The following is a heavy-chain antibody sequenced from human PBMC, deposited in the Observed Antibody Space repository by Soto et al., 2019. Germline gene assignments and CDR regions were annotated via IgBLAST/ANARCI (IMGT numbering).Heavy chain of an antibody. Sequence: ASVKVSCKASGYSFTNYYIHWVRQAPGQGLEWMGWINPNTGGTNYAQKLQGRVTMTRDTSITSAYMELNRLTSDDTAVYSCARALVTDYWGQGTLVTVSS. CDR1: GYSFTNYY. J-gene: IGHJ4*02. D-gene: IGHD3-9*01. CDR3: ARALVTDY. V-gene: IGHV1-2*02. CDR2: INPNTGGT.